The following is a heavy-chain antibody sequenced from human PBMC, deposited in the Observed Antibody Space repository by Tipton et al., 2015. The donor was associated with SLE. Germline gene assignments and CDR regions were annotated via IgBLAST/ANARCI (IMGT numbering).Heavy chain of an antibody. CDR3: ARRDCSGGSYYPHEGWFDY. CDR1: GYRFPIYW. CDR2: IYPGDSDT. D-gene: IGHD2-15*01. Sequence: VQLVQSGAEVKKPGESLKISCKGSGYRFPIYWIAWVRQKPGKGLEWMGIIYPGDSDTRYSPSFQGQVTISADKSTTTAYLQWSSLKASDTAMYYCARRDCSGGSYYPHEGWFDYWCQGTLVTVSS. V-gene: IGHV5-51*03. J-gene: IGHJ4*02.